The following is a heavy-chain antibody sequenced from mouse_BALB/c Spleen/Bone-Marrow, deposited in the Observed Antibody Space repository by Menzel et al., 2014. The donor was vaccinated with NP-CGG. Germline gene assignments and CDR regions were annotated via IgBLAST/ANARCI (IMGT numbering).Heavy chain of an antibody. J-gene: IGHJ2*01. V-gene: IGHV2-2*02. D-gene: IGHD1-3*01. CDR3: ARRKSGKGYFDY. Sequence: VKVVESGPGLVKPPQSLSITCTVSGFSLTSYGVHWVRQSPGKGLEWLGVIWSGGSTDYNAAFISRLSISKDNSKSQVFFKMNSLQANDTAIYYCARRKSGKGYFDYWGQGTTLTVSS. CDR1: GFSLTSYG. CDR2: IWSGGST.